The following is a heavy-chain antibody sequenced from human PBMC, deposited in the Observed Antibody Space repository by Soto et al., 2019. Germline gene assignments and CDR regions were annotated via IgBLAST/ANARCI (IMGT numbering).Heavy chain of an antibody. V-gene: IGHV1-2*02. CDR3: ARGKESIAAAGTYYYYYGMDV. J-gene: IGHJ6*02. D-gene: IGHD6-13*01. CDR2: INPNSGGT. CDR1: GYTFTGYY. Sequence: ASVKVSCKASGYTFTGYYMHWVRQAPGQGLEWMGWINPNSGGTNYAQKFQGRVTMTRDTSTSTAYMELSKLRSDDTAVYYCARGKESIAAAGTYYYYYGMDVWGQGTTVTVPS.